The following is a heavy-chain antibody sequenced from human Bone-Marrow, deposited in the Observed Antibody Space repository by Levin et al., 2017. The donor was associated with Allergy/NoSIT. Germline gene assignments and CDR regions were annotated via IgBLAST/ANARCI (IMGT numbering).Heavy chain of an antibody. V-gene: IGHV3-30-3*01. D-gene: IGHD6-13*01. CDR2: ISYDGSNK. CDR1: GFTFSSYA. Sequence: GGSLRLSCAASGFTFSSYAMHWVRQAPGKGLEWVAVISYDGSNKYYADSVKGRFTISRDNSKNTLYLQMNSLRAEDTAVYYCARDETSAAGPVWGYYYYYGMDGWGQGTTVTVSS. J-gene: IGHJ6*02. CDR3: ARDETSAAGPVWGYYYYYGMDG.